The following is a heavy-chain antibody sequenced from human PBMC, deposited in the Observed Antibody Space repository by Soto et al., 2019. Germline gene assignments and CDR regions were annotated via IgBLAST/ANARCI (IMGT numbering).Heavy chain of an antibody. CDR1: GGTFDNYA. CDR3: ARGLRTGNYGMDV. V-gene: IGHV1-69*13. D-gene: IGHD2-15*01. CDR2: NIPMFETV. J-gene: IGHJ6*02. Sequence: SVKVSCKASGGTFDNYAVSWVRQAPGQGLEWMGGNIPMFETVNYAQRFQGRLTIAADESTSTAYMELTSLTSADTAIYFCARGLRTGNYGMDVWGQGTTVTVSS.